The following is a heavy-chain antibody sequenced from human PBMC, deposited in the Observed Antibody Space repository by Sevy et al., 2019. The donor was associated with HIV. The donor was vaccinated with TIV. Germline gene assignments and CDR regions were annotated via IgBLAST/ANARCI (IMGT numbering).Heavy chain of an antibody. Sequence: SGPTLAKPTQTLTLTCTFSGFSLSTSGVGVGWIRQPPGKALEWLALIYWNDDKRYSPSLKSRLTITKDTSKNQVVLTMTNMDPVDTATYYCAKQLVYYYDSSGYYSSGHFQHWGQGTLVTVSS. CDR3: AKQLVYYYDSSGYYSSGHFQH. CDR1: GFSLSTSGVG. V-gene: IGHV2-5*01. D-gene: IGHD3-22*01. CDR2: IYWNDDK. J-gene: IGHJ1*01.